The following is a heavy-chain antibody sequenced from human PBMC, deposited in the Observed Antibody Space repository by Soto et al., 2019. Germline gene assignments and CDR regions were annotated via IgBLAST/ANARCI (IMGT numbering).Heavy chain of an antibody. Sequence: QVQLVESGGGVVQPGRSLRLSCAASGVVFTNYVMHWVRQTPGKGLEWMADISYDGTNKHDAESVRSRFTISRDNSKNTLYLQMKSLRGEDTAVYNCATYDRSGYYSRRFDYWGQGTLVTVSS. CDR3: ATYDRSGYYSRRFDY. CDR2: ISYDGTNK. CDR1: GVVFTNYV. J-gene: IGHJ4*02. D-gene: IGHD3-22*01. V-gene: IGHV3-30*03.